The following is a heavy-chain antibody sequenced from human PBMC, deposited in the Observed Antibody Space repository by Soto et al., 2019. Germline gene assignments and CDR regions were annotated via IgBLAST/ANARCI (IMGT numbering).Heavy chain of an antibody. CDR2: IYYSGST. CDR3: ARVWGMTPDF. D-gene: IGHD7-27*01. J-gene: IGHJ4*02. CDR1: GGAISRGGYY. V-gene: IGHV4-31*03. Sequence: QVHLQESGPGLVKTSQTQSLTCTVTGGAISRGGYYWSWIRQHPGKGLEWIGYIYYSGSTYYNPSLKSRVTISVDTSKNQFSLKLSSVTAADTAVYYCARVWGMTPDFWGQGTLVTVSS.